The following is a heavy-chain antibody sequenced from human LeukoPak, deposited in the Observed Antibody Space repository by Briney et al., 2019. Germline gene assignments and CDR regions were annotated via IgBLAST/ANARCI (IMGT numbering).Heavy chain of an antibody. CDR2: IYTSGST. CDR1: GGSISSGSYY. V-gene: IGHV4-61*02. J-gene: IGHJ6*02. CDR3: ARDLMATMGETFYYYYYGMDV. Sequence: KPPQTLSLTCTVSGGSISSGSYYWSWIRQPAGKGLEWIGRIYTSGSTNYNPSLKSRVTISVDTSKNQFSLKLSSVTAADTAVYYCARDLMATMGETFYYYYYGMDVWGQGTTVTVSS. D-gene: IGHD5-24*01.